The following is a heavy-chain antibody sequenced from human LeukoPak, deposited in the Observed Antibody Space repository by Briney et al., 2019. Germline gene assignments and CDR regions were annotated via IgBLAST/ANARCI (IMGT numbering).Heavy chain of an antibody. Sequence: SETLSLTGTVSGGSISSYYWSWIRQPPGEGLEWIGYIYYSGSTNYNPSLKSRVTISVDTSKNQFSLKLSSVTAADTAVYYCARGDSFEAFDIWGQGTMVTVSS. CDR1: GGSISSYY. J-gene: IGHJ3*02. CDR3: ARGDSFEAFDI. CDR2: IYYSGST. V-gene: IGHV4-59*01. D-gene: IGHD6-13*01.